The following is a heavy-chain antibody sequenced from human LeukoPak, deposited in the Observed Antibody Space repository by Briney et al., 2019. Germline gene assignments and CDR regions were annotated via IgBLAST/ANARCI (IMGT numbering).Heavy chain of an antibody. Sequence: GESLKISWEGSGYSFNNYWIVWVRQMPGEGLGWMGIIYPGDSDTRYSPSFQGLVTISVDKSISTAYLQWSSLKASDTAMYYCARRLTTATFDYWGQGTLVTVSS. CDR3: ARRLTTATFDY. D-gene: IGHD4-11*01. CDR1: GYSFNNYW. J-gene: IGHJ4*02. V-gene: IGHV5-51*01. CDR2: IYPGDSDT.